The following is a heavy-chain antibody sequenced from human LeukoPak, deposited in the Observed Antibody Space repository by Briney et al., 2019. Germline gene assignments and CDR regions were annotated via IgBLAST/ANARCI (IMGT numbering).Heavy chain of an antibody. J-gene: IGHJ6*03. CDR2: INHSGST. D-gene: IGHD3-10*01. CDR1: GGPFSGYY. V-gene: IGHV4-34*01. Sequence: PSETLSLTCAVYGGPFSGYYWSWIRQPPGKGLEWIGEINHSGSTNYNPSLKSRVTISVDTSKNQFSLKLSSVTAADTAVYYCARVRVRGVRYYMDVWGKGTTVTVSS. CDR3: ARVRVRGVRYYMDV.